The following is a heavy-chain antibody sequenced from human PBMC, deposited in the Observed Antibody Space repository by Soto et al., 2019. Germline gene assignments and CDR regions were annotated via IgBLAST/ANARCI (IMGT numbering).Heavy chain of an antibody. V-gene: IGHV3-33*01. CDR1: GFTFSSYG. Sequence: PGGSLRLSCAASGFTFSSYGMHWVRQAPSKGLEWVAVIWYDGSNKYYADSVKGRFTISRDNSKNTLYLQMNSLRAEDTAVYYCARAIRLSRKGVTGMGYWGQGTLVTVSS. CDR3: ARAIRLSRKGVTGMGY. J-gene: IGHJ4*02. D-gene: IGHD5-18*01. CDR2: IWYDGSNK.